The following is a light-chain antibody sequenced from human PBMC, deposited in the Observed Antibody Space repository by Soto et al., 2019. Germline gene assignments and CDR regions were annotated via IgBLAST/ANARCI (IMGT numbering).Light chain of an antibody. CDR1: QSISGW. CDR3: QQYNNFPRT. Sequence: DIQMTQSPSTLSASLLDRVSITCRSSQSISGWLAWYQQKPGKAPRLLIYKASTLESGVPSRFSGSGSGTEFTLTISSLQPDDSATYYCQQYNNFPRTFGQGTKVDIK. V-gene: IGKV1-5*03. CDR2: KAS. J-gene: IGKJ1*01.